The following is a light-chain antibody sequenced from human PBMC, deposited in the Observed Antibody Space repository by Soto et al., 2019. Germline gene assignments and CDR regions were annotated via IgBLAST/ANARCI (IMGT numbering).Light chain of an antibody. V-gene: IGKV3-11*01. CDR1: QSVSNNY. Sequence: EIVLTQSPGTLSLSPGERATLSCRASQSVSNNYLAWYQQRPGQPPRLLIYDASDRADGIPARFSGTRSGTDFTLTISSLEPEDFAVYYCQQRSNWLTFGGGTKVDIK. J-gene: IGKJ4*01. CDR3: QQRSNWLT. CDR2: DAS.